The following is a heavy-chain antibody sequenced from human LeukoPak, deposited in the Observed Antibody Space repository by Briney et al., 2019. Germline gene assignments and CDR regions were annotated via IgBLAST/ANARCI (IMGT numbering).Heavy chain of an antibody. J-gene: IGHJ6*02. CDR3: AKGLNIAAAGTYYYYGMDV. V-gene: IGHV3-23*01. D-gene: IGHD6-13*01. CDR2: ISGTGGST. CDR1: GFSFSSYA. Sequence: GGSLRLSCAASGFSFSSYAMNWVRQAPGKGLEWVPLISGTGGSTYYADSVRGRFTISRDNSKNTLYLQMNSLRAEDTAVYYCAKGLNIAAAGTYYYYGMDVWGQGTTVIVSS.